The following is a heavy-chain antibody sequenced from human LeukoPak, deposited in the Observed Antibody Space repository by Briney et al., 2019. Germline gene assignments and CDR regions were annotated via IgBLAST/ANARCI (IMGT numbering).Heavy chain of an antibody. CDR2: IWYDGSNK. V-gene: IGHV3-33*06. CDR1: GFTFSSYG. D-gene: IGHD3-3*01. CDR3: AKGPYYDYWSGYFQQTSFDH. J-gene: IGHJ4*02. Sequence: GRSLRLSCAASGFTFSSYGMHWVRQAPGKGLEWLAVIWYDGSNKNYADSVKGRFTISRDNSRNTLYLHMNNLRAEDTAVYYCAKGPYYDYWSGYFQQTSFDHWGKGTLVTVSS.